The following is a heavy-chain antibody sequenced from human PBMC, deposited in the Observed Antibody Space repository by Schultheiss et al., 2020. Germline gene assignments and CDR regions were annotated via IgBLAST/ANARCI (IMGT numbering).Heavy chain of an antibody. CDR2: IRYDGSNK. CDR3: AKVRSCSGGSCFGGYNWFDP. V-gene: IGHV3-30*02. D-gene: IGHD2-15*01. CDR1: GFTFSSYG. Sequence: VGSLRLSCAASGFTFSSYGMHWVRQAPGKGLEWVAFIRYDGSNKYYADSVKGRFTISRDNSKNTLYLQMNSLRAEDTAVYYCAKVRSCSGGSCFGGYNWFDPWGQGTLVTVSS. J-gene: IGHJ5*02.